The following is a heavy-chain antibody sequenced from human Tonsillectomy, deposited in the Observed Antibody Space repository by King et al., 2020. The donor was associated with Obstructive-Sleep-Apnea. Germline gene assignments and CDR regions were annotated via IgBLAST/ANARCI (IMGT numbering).Heavy chain of an antibody. Sequence: QLVQSGAEVKKPGASVKVSCKASGYTFTSYAMHWVRQAPGQRLEWMGWINAGNGNTKYSQKVQGRVTITRDTSASTAYMELSSLRSEDTAVYYCARQGGYEGVEFDYWGQGTLVTVST. CDR2: INAGNGNT. V-gene: IGHV1-3*01. D-gene: IGHD5-12*01. CDR3: ARQGGYEGVEFDY. CDR1: GYTFTSYA. J-gene: IGHJ4*02.